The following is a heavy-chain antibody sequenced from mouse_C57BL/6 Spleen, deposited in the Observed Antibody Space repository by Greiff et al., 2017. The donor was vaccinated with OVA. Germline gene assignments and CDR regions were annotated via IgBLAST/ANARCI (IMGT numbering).Heavy chain of an antibody. J-gene: IGHJ2*01. D-gene: IGHD3-2*02. CDR3: TRGDISANFDY. CDR2: IDPETGGT. Sequence: QVQLQQSGAELVRPGASVTLSCKASGYTFTDYEMHWVKQTPVHGLEWIGAIDPETGGTAYNQKFKGKAILTADKSSSTAYMELRSLTSEDSAVYYCTRGDISANFDYWGQGTTLTVSS. V-gene: IGHV1-15*01. CDR1: GYTFTDYE.